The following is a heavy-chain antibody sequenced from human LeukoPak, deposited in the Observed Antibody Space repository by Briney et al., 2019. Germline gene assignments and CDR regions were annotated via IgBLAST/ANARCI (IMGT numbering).Heavy chain of an antibody. CDR3: SRQVVGNDY. Sequence: TSETLSLTCAVYGESSFSSYYWSWIRQTPGGALEWIGEINHSGYTNYNPSLKSRVTLSIDTSKNQFSLRLNSVTAADTAAYYCSRQVVGNDYWGQGTLVTVSS. CDR1: GESSFSSYY. J-gene: IGHJ4*02. V-gene: IGHV4-34*01. D-gene: IGHD3-22*01. CDR2: INHSGYT.